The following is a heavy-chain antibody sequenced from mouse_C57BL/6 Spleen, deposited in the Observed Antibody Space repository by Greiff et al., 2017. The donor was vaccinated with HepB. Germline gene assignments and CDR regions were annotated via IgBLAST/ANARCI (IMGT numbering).Heavy chain of an antibody. Sequence: EVQRVESGGGLVKPGGSLKLSCAASGFTFSSYAMSWVRQTPEKRLEWVATISDGGSYAYYPDNLKGRFTIYIDNAKNNLYRQMSHLKSEVTAMYYCARDPPFAYGGHWTLVTVSA. CDR1: GFTFSSYA. V-gene: IGHV5-4*01. CDR2: ISDGGSYA. CDR3: ARDPPFAY. J-gene: IGHJ3*01.